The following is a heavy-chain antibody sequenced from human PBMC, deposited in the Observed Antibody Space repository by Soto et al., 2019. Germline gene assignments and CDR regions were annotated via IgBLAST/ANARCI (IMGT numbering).Heavy chain of an antibody. V-gene: IGHV3-30*18. Sequence: PGGSLRVSCAASGFTFSSYDMHWVRQAPGKGLEWVAVISYDGSNKYYADSVKGRFTISRDNSKNTLYLQMNSLRAEDTAVYYCAKDLLFTTVTTLFDYWGQGTLVSAPQ. CDR3: AKDLLFTTVTTLFDY. D-gene: IGHD4-17*01. CDR1: GFTFSSYD. J-gene: IGHJ4*02. CDR2: ISYDGSNK.